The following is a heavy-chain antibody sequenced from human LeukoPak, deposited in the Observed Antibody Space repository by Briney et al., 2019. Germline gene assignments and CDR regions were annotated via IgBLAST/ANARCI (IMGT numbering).Heavy chain of an antibody. CDR2: ISAYNGNT. CDR3: ARDAGGSTYYYDSSSHDY. Sequence: ASVKVSCKASGYTFTSYGISWVRHAPGQGLEWMGWISAYNGNTNYAQTLQGRVTMTTDTSTSTAYMELRSLRSDDTDVYYCARDAGGSTYYYDSSSHDYWGQGTLVTVSS. CDR1: GYTFTSYG. V-gene: IGHV1-18*01. D-gene: IGHD3-22*01. J-gene: IGHJ4*02.